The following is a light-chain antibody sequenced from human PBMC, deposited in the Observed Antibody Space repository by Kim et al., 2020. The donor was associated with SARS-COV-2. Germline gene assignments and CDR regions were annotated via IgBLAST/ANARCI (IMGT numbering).Light chain of an antibody. J-gene: IGLJ2*01. Sequence: GVTISCSGSSSNIGSNYGYWYQQLPGTAPKLLIYTNNQRPSGVPDRFSGSKSGTSASLAISGLRSEDEADYYCAAWDDSLSGYVVFGGGTQLTVL. CDR1: SSNIGSNY. V-gene: IGLV1-47*01. CDR3: AAWDDSLSGYVV. CDR2: TNN.